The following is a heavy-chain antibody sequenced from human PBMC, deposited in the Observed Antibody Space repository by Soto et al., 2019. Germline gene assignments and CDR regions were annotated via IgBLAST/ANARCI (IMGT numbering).Heavy chain of an antibody. D-gene: IGHD6-25*01. J-gene: IGHJ4*02. CDR3: AKGDPGSPPYY. V-gene: IGHV3-30*18. CDR2: ISYDGSNK. Sequence: QVQLVESGGGVVQPGRSLRLSCAASGFTFSSYGMHWVRQAPGKGLEWVAVISYDGSNKYYADSVKGRFTISRDNSKNTRYLQMNSLRAEDTAVYYCAKGDPGSPPYYWGQGTLVTVSP. CDR1: GFTFSSYG.